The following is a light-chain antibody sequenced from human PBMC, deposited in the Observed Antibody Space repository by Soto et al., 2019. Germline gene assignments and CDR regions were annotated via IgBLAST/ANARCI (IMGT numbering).Light chain of an antibody. J-gene: IGLJ1*01. CDR2: EIS. CDR3: SSYTSSSTLV. Sequence: QSALTQPASVSGSPGQSVTISCTGTTSDVGGYHYVSWYQHHPGKAPKLMIYEISTRPSGVSDRFSGSKSGNTASLTISGLQAEDEADYYCSSYTSSSTLVFGTGTNVTVL. V-gene: IGLV2-14*01. CDR1: TSDVGGYHY.